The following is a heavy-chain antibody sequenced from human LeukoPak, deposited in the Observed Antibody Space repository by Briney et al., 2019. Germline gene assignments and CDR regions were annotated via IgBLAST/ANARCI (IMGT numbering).Heavy chain of an antibody. J-gene: IGHJ4*02. CDR2: ISDSGSNT. CDR1: GFTFRDYF. CDR3: VRGDGLFDY. Sequence: PGGSLRLSCAASGFTFRDYFLSWIRQAPGKGLEWVSSISDSGSNTNYADSVKGRFTTSRGNAKNSLFLEMNSLRVEDTAVYYCVRGDGLFDYWGQGTLVTVSS. V-gene: IGHV3-11*05. D-gene: IGHD6-19*01.